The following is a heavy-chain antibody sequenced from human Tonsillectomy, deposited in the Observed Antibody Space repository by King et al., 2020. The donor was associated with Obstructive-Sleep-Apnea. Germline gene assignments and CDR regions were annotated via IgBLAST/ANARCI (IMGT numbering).Heavy chain of an antibody. V-gene: IGHV3-30*04. J-gene: IGHJ4*02. CDR2: ISYGGSNK. CDR1: GFTFSSYA. CDR3: AAPKRRYGSAYYGIDY. Sequence: VQLVESGGGVVQPGRSLRLSCAASGFTFSSYAMHWVRQAPGKGLEWVAVISYGGSNKYYADSVKGRFTISRDNSKNTLYLQMNSLRAEDTAVYYCAAPKRRYGSAYYGIDYWGQGTLVTVSS. D-gene: IGHD3-3*01.